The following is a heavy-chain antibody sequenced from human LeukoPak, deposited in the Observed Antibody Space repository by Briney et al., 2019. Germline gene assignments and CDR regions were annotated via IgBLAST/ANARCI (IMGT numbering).Heavy chain of an antibody. D-gene: IGHD3-9*01. CDR3: ARPSVLHYDILTGYLDAFDI. Sequence: SETLSLTCTVSGGSISSSSYYWGWIRQPPGEGLEWIGSIYYSGSTYYNPSPKSRVTISVDTSKNQFSLKLSSVTAADTAVYYCARPSVLHYDILTGYLDAFDIWGQGTMVTVSS. CDR1: GGSISSSSYY. CDR2: IYYSGST. V-gene: IGHV4-39*01. J-gene: IGHJ3*02.